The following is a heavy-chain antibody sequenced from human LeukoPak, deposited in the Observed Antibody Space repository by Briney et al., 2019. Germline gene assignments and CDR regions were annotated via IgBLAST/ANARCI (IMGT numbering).Heavy chain of an antibody. CDR1: GDSVSSKSAG. CDR3: ARDTGAAISTFDI. V-gene: IGHV6-1*01. Sequence: SQTLSLTCAISGDSVSSKSAGWNWIRQSPSRGLEWLGRTYYRSKWYNDYAVSVKSRITVNPDTSKNHFSLQLNSLTPEDTAVYYCARDTGAAISTFDIWGQGTVVTVSS. CDR2: TYYRSKWYN. J-gene: IGHJ3*02. D-gene: IGHD5-12*01.